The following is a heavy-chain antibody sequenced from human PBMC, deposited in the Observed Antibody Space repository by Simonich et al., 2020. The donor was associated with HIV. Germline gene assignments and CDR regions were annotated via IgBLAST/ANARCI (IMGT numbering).Heavy chain of an antibody. CDR3: ARDGRKGSSTSCSDY. J-gene: IGHJ4*02. D-gene: IGHD2-2*01. V-gene: IGHV3-21*01. CDR2: ISSSSSYI. Sequence: EVQLVESGGGLVKPGGSLRLSCAASGFTFSSYSMNWVRQAPGKGLECVSSISSSSSYIYYADSVKGRFTISRDNAKNSLYLQMNSRRAEDTAVYYCARDGRKGSSTSCSDYWGQGTLVTVSS. CDR1: GFTFSSYS.